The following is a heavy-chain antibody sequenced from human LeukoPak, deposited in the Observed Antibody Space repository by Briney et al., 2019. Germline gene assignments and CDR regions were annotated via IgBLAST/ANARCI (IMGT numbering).Heavy chain of an antibody. CDR3: AKDMHYDSSGYYDY. Sequence: GGSLRLSCAASGFTFDDYAMHWVRQAPGKGLEWVSGISWNSGSVGHADSVKGRFTISRDNAKNSLYLQMNSLRAEDTALYYCAKDMHYDSSGYYDYWGQGTLVTVSS. V-gene: IGHV3-9*01. CDR1: GFTFDDYA. CDR2: ISWNSGSV. J-gene: IGHJ4*02. D-gene: IGHD3-22*01.